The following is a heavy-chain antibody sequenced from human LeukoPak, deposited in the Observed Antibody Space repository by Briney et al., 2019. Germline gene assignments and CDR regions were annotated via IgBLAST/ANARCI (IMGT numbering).Heavy chain of an antibody. CDR1: AFTFSTYA. V-gene: IGHV3-23*01. J-gene: IGHJ4*02. CDR3: ATYSRSFEY. CDR2: ISGGGGNT. Sequence: GGSLRLSCAASAFTFSTYAMSWVRQPPGKGLEWVATISGGGGNTYYADSVKGRFTISRDSTQNALYLQMDSLRAEDTAVYYCATYSRSFEYWGQGTLVTVSS. D-gene: IGHD1-26*01.